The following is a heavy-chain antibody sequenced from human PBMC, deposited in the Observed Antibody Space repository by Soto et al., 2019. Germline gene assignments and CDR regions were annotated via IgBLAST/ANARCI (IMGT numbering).Heavy chain of an antibody. D-gene: IGHD3-22*01. CDR1: GFSLSTSGMC. V-gene: IGHV2-70*01. Sequence: SGPTLVNPTQTLTLTCTFSGFSLSTSGMCVSWIRQPPGKALEWLALIDWDDDKYYSTSLKTRLTISKDTSKNQVVLTMTNMDPVDTATYYCARSTGYYYDSSGYPDYWGQGTLVTVSS. J-gene: IGHJ4*02. CDR3: ARSTGYYYDSSGYPDY. CDR2: IDWDDDK.